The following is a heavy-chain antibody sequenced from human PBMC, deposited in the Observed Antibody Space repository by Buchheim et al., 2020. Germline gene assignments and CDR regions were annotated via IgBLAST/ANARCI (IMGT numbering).Heavy chain of an antibody. CDR2: IYYSGST. CDR3: ASRQQWLAYFDY. Sequence: QLQLQESGPGLVKPSETLSLTCTVSGASISSSTYYWSWIHQPPGKGLEWIGSIYYSGSTYYNPSLKSRVTISVDTSKNQFSLKLSSVTATDTAVYYCASRQQWLAYFDYWGQGTL. D-gene: IGHD6-19*01. V-gene: IGHV4-39*01. J-gene: IGHJ4*02. CDR1: GASISSSTYY.